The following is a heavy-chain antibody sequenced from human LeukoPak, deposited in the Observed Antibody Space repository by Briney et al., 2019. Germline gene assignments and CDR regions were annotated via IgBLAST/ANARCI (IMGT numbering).Heavy chain of an antibody. CDR3: TTDREGSSWY. CDR1: GFTFSSYS. D-gene: IGHD6-13*01. V-gene: IGHV3-15*01. J-gene: IGHJ4*02. CDR2: IKSKTDGETT. Sequence: PGGSLRLSCAASGFTFSSYSMNWVRQAPGKGLEWVGRIKSKTDGETTDYAAPVKGRFTISRDDSKNTLYLQMNSRKTEDTAVYYCTTDREGSSWYWGQGTLVTVSS.